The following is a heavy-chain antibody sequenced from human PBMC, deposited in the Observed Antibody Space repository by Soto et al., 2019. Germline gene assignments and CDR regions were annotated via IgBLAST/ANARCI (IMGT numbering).Heavy chain of an antibody. D-gene: IGHD2-8*01. Sequence: QVQLVQSGAEVKKPGASVKVSCKASGYTFSSHGISWVRQAPGQGLEWMGWISAYNGNTNYAQKFQGRVTMTTDTSTSTAYMELRSLRSDDTAVYYCARGGKYCTNRVCSFYGMDVWGQGTTVTVSS. CDR3: ARGGKYCTNRVCSFYGMDV. CDR2: ISAYNGNT. V-gene: IGHV1-18*01. CDR1: GYTFSSHG. J-gene: IGHJ6*02.